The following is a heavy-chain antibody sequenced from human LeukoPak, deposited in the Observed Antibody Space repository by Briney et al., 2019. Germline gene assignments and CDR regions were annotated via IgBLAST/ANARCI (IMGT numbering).Heavy chain of an antibody. Sequence: PSETLSLTCTVSGGSISSSSYYWGWIRQPPGKGLEWIGSIYYSGSTNYNPSLKSRVTISVDTSKNQFSLKLSSVTAADTAVYYCARYYYDSTNWFDPWGQGTLVTVSS. V-gene: IGHV4-39*07. D-gene: IGHD3-22*01. CDR2: IYYSGST. CDR3: ARYYYDSTNWFDP. J-gene: IGHJ5*02. CDR1: GGSISSSSYY.